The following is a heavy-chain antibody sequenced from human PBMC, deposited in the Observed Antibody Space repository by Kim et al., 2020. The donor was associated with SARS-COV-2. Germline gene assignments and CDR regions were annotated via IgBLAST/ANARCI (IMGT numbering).Heavy chain of an antibody. CDR1: GFTFSSYG. J-gene: IGHJ4*02. CDR2: ISYGGSNK. D-gene: IGHD6-19*01. V-gene: IGHV3-33*05. Sequence: GGSLRLSCAASGFTFSSYGMRWVRQAPGKGLEWVAVISYGGSNKYYADSVKGRVTISRDNSKNTLYLQMNSLRAEDTAVYYCAREESSGGYALDYWGQGTLVPVSS. CDR3: AREESSGGYALDY.